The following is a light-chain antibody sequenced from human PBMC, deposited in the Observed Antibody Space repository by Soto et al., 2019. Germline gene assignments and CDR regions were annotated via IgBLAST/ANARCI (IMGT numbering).Light chain of an antibody. Sequence: DIQMTQSPSTLSASVGDRVTITCRASQSISSWLAWYQQKSGKAPKLLIYDVSSLESGVPSRFSGSGSGTEFTLTISSLQPDDFATYYCQQYNSYSTFGQGTKVDI. CDR2: DVS. CDR3: QQYNSYST. J-gene: IGKJ1*01. CDR1: QSISSW. V-gene: IGKV1-5*01.